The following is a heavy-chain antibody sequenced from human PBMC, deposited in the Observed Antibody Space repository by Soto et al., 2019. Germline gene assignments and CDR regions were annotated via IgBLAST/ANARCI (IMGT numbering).Heavy chain of an antibody. V-gene: IGHV1-18*01. Sequence: GTSLKVSCKTSGYTFSYYGIACVRPAPGQGLEWMGWISVYNYNTNYAQKLQGRVTMTRDISTSTAYMELRSLISDDTAVYYCARGGGYYGSGTYPFDYWGQGTLVTVSS. CDR3: ARGGGYYGSGTYPFDY. J-gene: IGHJ4*02. CDR1: GYTFSYYG. CDR2: ISVYNYNT. D-gene: IGHD3-10*01.